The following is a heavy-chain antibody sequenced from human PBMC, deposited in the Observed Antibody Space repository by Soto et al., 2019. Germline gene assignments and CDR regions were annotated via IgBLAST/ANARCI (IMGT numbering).Heavy chain of an antibody. V-gene: IGHV3-15*07. D-gene: IGHD2-15*01. CDR3: TTDSYSSMVVVRFDY. CDR1: AFPCSNAW. J-gene: IGHJ4*02. CDR2: MKSRALGGTT. Sequence: GGPLRLSCAGSAFPCSNAWINWVRPVPGTVLVWVGRMKSRALGGTTDFAAPVRGRFAITRDDSRSVAYMQMNSLHTEDTAVYYCTTDSYSSMVVVRFDYWGQGSLVTVSS.